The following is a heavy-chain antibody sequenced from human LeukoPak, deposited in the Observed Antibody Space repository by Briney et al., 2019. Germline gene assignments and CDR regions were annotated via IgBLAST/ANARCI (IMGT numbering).Heavy chain of an antibody. CDR1: GGSFSGYY. CDR3: ARGYYDTSGYYLAAY. Sequence: SETLSLTCVVYGGSFSGYYWSWIRQPPGKGLEWIGYIYYSGSTNYNPSLKSRVTLSVDTSKNQFSLKLTSVTAADTAVYYCARGYYDTSGYYLAAYWGQGTLVTVSS. CDR2: IYYSGST. V-gene: IGHV4-59*01. J-gene: IGHJ4*02. D-gene: IGHD3-22*01.